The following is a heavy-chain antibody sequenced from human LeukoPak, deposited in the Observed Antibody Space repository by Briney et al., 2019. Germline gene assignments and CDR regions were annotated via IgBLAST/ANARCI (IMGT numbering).Heavy chain of an antibody. J-gene: IGHJ6*03. CDR1: GFTFSNYG. CDR3: AKLYEQLAYYYYYYMDV. D-gene: IGHD6-6*01. Sequence: PGGSLRLSCAASGFTFSNYGMQWVRQAPGKGLEWVAFIRYDGSNKYYADSVKGRFTISRDNSKNTLYLLMNSLRAEDTAVYYCAKLYEQLAYYYYYYMDVWGKGTTVTVSS. CDR2: IRYDGSNK. V-gene: IGHV3-30*02.